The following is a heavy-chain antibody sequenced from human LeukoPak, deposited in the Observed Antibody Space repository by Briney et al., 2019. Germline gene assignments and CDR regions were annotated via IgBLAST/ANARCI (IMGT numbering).Heavy chain of an antibody. CDR3: ARDRPNNHESNGHYYNRDGDH. V-gene: IGHV3-23*01. CDR1: GFTFNIYA. CDR2: MCGSAGCT. J-gene: IGHJ5*02. D-gene: IGHD3-22*01. Sequence: GGSLRLSCAASGFTFNIYAMRWVRLAPGKGRQWVASMCGSAGCTYYADSVKGRFTISRDNSKNTLYLQMNSLRAEDTAIYYCARDRPNNHESNGHYYNRDGDHWGQGTLVTVSS.